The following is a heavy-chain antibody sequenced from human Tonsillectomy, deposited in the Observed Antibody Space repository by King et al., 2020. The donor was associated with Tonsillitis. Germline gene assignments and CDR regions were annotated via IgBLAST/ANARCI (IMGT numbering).Heavy chain of an antibody. CDR2: LNPNTGGT. J-gene: IGHJ4*02. CDR3: ARRLQSRPKFDY. CDR1: GYTFTGYY. Sequence: VQLVESGAEVKKPGASVKVSCKASGYTFTGYYMHWVRQAPGQGLEWMGWLNPNTGGTNYAQKFQGRVTMTRDTSFRTAYMELSRLRSDDTAVYYCARRLQSRPKFDYWGQGTLVTVSS. V-gene: IGHV1-2*02. D-gene: IGHD5-18*01.